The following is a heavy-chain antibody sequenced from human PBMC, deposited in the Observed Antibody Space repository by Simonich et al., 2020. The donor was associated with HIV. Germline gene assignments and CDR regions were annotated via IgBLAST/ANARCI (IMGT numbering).Heavy chain of an antibody. V-gene: IGHV3-21*01. J-gene: IGHJ4*02. CDR1: GFTFSSYS. CDR2: ISSRSSYI. Sequence: EVQLVESGGGLVKPGGSLRLSCAASGFTFSSYSMNWVRQAPGKGLEWVSSISSRSSYIYYADSVKGRFTISRDNAKNSLYLQMNSLRAEDTAVYYCARDGRKGSSTSCSDYWGQGTLVTVSS. CDR3: ARDGRKGSSTSCSDY. D-gene: IGHD2-2*01.